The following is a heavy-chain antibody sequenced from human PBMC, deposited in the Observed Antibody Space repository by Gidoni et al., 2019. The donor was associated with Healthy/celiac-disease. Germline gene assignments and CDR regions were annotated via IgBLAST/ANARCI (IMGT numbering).Heavy chain of an antibody. CDR2: INPSGGST. J-gene: IGHJ4*02. D-gene: IGHD6-13*01. CDR1: GYTFTSYY. Sequence: QVQLVQSGAEVKKPGASVTVSCKASGYTFTSYYMHWVRQAPGQGLEWMGIINPSGGSTSYAQKFQGRVTMTRDTSTSTVYMELSSLRSEDTAVYYCARDFKGYPRYSSSQGYWGQGTLVTVSS. CDR3: ARDFKGYPRYSSSQGY. V-gene: IGHV1-46*03.